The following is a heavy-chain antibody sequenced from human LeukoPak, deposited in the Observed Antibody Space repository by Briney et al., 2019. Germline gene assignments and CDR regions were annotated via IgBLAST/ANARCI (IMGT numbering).Heavy chain of an antibody. CDR3: ARGSSGYAYYYYYGMDV. V-gene: IGHV4-34*01. Sequence: PSETLSLTCAVYGGSFSGYYWSWIRQPPGKGLEWIGEINHSGSTNYNPSLKSRVTTSVDTSKNQFSLKLSSVTAADTAVYYCARGSSGYAYYYYYGMDVWGQGTTVTVSS. CDR2: INHSGST. D-gene: IGHD3-22*01. J-gene: IGHJ6*02. CDR1: GGSFSGYY.